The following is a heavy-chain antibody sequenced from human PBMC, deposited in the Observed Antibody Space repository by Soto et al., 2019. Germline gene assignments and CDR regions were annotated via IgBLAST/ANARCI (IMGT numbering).Heavy chain of an antibody. V-gene: IGHV3-74*01. CDR1: GFISRSYW. CDR3: ARGQYLADDAFNI. D-gene: IGHD2-2*01. J-gene: IGHJ3*02. Sequence: GRSLRLSCAASGFISRSYWMHWVRQVPGKRLVWVCRINGDGRSTYYADSVKGRFTISRDNAKNTLYLQMNRMRADDTAVYYWARGQYLADDAFNIWGEGVMVTVS. CDR2: INGDGRST.